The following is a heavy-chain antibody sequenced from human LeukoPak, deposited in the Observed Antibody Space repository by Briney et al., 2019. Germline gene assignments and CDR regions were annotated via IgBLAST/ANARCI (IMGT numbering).Heavy chain of an antibody. CDR1: GFTFDDYA. CDR2: ISWNSGSI. V-gene: IGHV3-9*01. CDR3: AKDSDSYGSGTYDYFDY. Sequence: GGSMRLSCAASGFTFDDYAMHWVRQAPGKGLEWVSGISWNSGSIGYADSVKGRFTISRDNAKNSLYLQMNSLRAEDTALYYCAKDSDSYGSGTYDYFDYWGQGTLVTVS. J-gene: IGHJ4*02. D-gene: IGHD3-10*01.